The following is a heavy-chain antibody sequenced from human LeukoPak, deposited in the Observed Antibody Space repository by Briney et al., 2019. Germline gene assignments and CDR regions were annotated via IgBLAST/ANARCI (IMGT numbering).Heavy chain of an antibody. CDR2: ISGSGGST. Sequence: PGGSLRLSCAASGFTFDDYGMSWVRQAPGKGLEWVSAISGSGGSTYYADSVKGRFTISRDNSKNTLYLQMNSLRAEDTAVYYCAKDLVGGYFDYWGQGTLVTVSS. CDR1: GFTFDDYG. V-gene: IGHV3-23*01. J-gene: IGHJ4*02. CDR3: AKDLVGGYFDY.